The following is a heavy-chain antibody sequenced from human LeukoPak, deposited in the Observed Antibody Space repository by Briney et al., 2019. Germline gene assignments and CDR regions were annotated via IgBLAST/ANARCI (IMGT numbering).Heavy chain of an antibody. CDR2: IYTSGST. CDR3: ARNRNSADWGYYFDY. CDR1: GGSISSYY. J-gene: IGHJ4*02. V-gene: IGHV4-4*07. Sequence: PSETLSLTCTVSGGSISSYYWSWIRQPAGEGLEWIGRIYTSGSTNYNPSLKSRVTMLVDTSKNQFSLKLRSVTAADTAVYYCARNRNSADWGYYFDYWGQGTLVTVSS. D-gene: IGHD7-27*01.